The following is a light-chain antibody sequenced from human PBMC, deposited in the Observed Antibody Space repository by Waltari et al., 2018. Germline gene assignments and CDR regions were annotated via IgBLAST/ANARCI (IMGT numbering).Light chain of an antibody. CDR2: AVS. CDR3: SSYAGSSKGV. Sequence: QSALTQPASVSGSPGQSLPIPCTGTSRYVGDYNRVSWYQQHPGKAPKLMIYAVSKRPSGVSDRFSGSKSGDMASLTISGLQPEDEAEYFCSSYAGSSKGVFGGGTKVTVL. CDR1: SRYVGDYNR. J-gene: IGLJ2*01. V-gene: IGLV2-23*02.